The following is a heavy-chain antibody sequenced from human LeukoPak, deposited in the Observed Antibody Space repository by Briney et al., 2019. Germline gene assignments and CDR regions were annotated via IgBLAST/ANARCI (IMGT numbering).Heavy chain of an antibody. J-gene: IGHJ4*02. D-gene: IGHD6-19*01. CDR2: ISGSGDNT. V-gene: IGHV3-23*01. CDR3: AKVGIEQWLSQGQFFDY. CDR1: GFTFSTYG. Sequence: GGSLRLSCAASGFTFSTYGMSWIRQAPGKGLEWVSGISGSGDNTHYADSVKGRFTISRDNSKNTLYLQMNSLRAEDTAVYYCAKVGIEQWLSQGQFFDYWGQGTLVTVSS.